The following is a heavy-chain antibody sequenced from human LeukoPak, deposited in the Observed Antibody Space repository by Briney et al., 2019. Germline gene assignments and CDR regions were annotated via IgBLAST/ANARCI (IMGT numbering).Heavy chain of an antibody. D-gene: IGHD3-3*02. Sequence: AGGSLRLSCTASGFTFGDYAMTWVRQAPGKGLEWLGFIRSKIYGGTPEYAASVKGRFTISRDDSKSIAYLQMNSLKTEDTAVYYCTRDTLAFKLVSNWFDPWGQGTLVTVSS. CDR2: IRSKIYGGTP. CDR3: TRDTLAFKLVSNWFDP. V-gene: IGHV3-49*04. J-gene: IGHJ5*02. CDR1: GFTFGDYA.